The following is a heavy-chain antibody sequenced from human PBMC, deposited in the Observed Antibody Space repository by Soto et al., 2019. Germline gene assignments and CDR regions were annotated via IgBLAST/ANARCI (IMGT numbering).Heavy chain of an antibody. J-gene: IGHJ5*02. Sequence: PGGSLRLACAASGVRVSATDMTGFRQAPGKGLEWVTVIFGSGLTLYADSVKGRFTTSRDNSKNTLHLQMNSLRVDDTVLYYCVRDDGVSLYESWGKGALVTVSS. CDR1: GVRVSATD. D-gene: IGHD3-22*01. CDR3: VRDDGVSLYES. CDR2: IFGSGLT. V-gene: IGHV3-66*01.